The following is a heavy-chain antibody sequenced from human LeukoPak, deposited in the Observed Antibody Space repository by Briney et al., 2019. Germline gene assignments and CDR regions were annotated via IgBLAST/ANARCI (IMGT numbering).Heavy chain of an antibody. CDR2: ISAYNGNT. J-gene: IGHJ3*02. Sequence: ASVKVSCKASGGTFSSYAISWVRQAPGQGLEWMGWISAYNGNTNYAQKLQGRVTMTTDTSTSTAYMELRSLRSDDTAVYYCARDHSSGSRWAFDIWGQGTMVTVSS. CDR1: GGTFSSYA. CDR3: ARDHSSGSRWAFDI. V-gene: IGHV1-18*01. D-gene: IGHD3-22*01.